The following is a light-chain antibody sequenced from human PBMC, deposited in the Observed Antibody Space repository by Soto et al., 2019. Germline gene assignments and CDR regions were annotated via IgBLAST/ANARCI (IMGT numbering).Light chain of an antibody. V-gene: IGKV3-11*01. CDR1: QRVSGY. CDR2: DAS. CDR3: QQRSNWPIT. J-gene: IGKJ5*01. Sequence: EIVLTQSPATLSLSPGERATPSCGASQRVSGYLAWYQQKPGQAPRLLIYDASNRATGIPARFSGSGSGTDFTLTISSLEPEDFAVYYCQQRSNWPITFGQGTRLEIK.